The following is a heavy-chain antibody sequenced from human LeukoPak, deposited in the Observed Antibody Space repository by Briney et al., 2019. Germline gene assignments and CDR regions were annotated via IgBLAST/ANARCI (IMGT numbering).Heavy chain of an antibody. V-gene: IGHV3-21*01. CDR2: ISSSSSYI. Sequence: PGGSLRLSCAASGFTFSSYSMNWVRQAPGKGLEWVSSISSSSSYIYYADSVRGRFTISRDNAKNSLYLQMNSLRAEDTAVYYCAKDPFCSSTSCYSDPWGQGTLVTVSS. CDR3: AKDPFCSSTSCYSDP. CDR1: GFTFSSYS. D-gene: IGHD2-2*01. J-gene: IGHJ5*02.